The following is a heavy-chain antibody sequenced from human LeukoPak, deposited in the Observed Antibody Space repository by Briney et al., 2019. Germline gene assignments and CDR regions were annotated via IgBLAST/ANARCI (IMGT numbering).Heavy chain of an antibody. Sequence: GASVKVSCKASGGTLNTYALSWVRQAPGQGLEWMGGIIPIYNTANYAQKFQGRVTITTDESTSTAYMELSSLRSEDTAVYYCARSARAAAGTLPYYYYYMDVWGKGTTVTVSS. CDR1: GGTLNTYA. D-gene: IGHD6-13*01. V-gene: IGHV1-69*05. J-gene: IGHJ6*03. CDR3: ARSARAAAGTLPYYYYYMDV. CDR2: IIPIYNTA.